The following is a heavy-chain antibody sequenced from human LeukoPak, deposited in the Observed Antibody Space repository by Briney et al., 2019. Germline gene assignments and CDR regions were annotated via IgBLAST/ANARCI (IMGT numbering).Heavy chain of an antibody. CDR1: GFTFSSFW. J-gene: IGHJ4*02. V-gene: IGHV3-7*01. CDR2: IKQEGSLQ. Sequence: PGGSLRLSCTASGFTFSSFWMAWVRQAPGKGLEWVANIKQEGSLQHYGDSVKGRFTISRDNAKNSLYLQMNNLRAEDTALYYCATSYDSSGCDWGQGTLVTVSS. D-gene: IGHD3-22*01. CDR3: ATSYDSSGCD.